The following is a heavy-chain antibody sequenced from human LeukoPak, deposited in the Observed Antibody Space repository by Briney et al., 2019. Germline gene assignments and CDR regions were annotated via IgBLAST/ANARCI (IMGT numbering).Heavy chain of an antibody. J-gene: IGHJ6*03. CDR3: ARDRVYGSGSYSQDYYYYMDV. Sequence: ASVKVSCKASGYTFTGYYMHWVRQAPGQGLEWMGWINPNSGGTNYAQKFQGRVTMTRDTSISTAYMELSRLRSDDTAVYYCARDRVYGSGSYSQDYYYYMDVWGKGTTVTISS. V-gene: IGHV1-2*02. CDR1: GYTFTGYY. D-gene: IGHD3-10*01. CDR2: INPNSGGT.